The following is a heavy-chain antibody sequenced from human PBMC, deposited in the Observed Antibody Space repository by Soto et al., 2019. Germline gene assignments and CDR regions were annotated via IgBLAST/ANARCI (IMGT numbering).Heavy chain of an antibody. CDR3: ARAMEETNSGYLYYFDY. CDR1: GGSISSGGYY. V-gene: IGHV4-31*03. CDR2: IYYSGST. D-gene: IGHD5-12*01. J-gene: IGHJ4*02. Sequence: QVQLQESGPGLVKPSQTLSLTCTVSGGSISSGGYYWSWIRQHPGKGLEWIGYIYYSGSTYYNPSLKRRVTISVDTSKNQFSLKLSSVTAADTAVYYCARAMEETNSGYLYYFDYWGQGTLVTVSS.